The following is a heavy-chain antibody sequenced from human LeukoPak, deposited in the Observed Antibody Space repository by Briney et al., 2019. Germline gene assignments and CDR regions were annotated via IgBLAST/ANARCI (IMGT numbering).Heavy chain of an antibody. CDR1: GFTVSSNY. CDR2: IYSRGNT. J-gene: IGHJ4*02. D-gene: IGHD3-22*01. CDR3: ARMVYYYDSSGYNYYFHN. Sequence: GGSLRLSCAASGFTVSSNYMSWVRQAPGKGLEWVLVIYSRGNTYYADSVKGRFTISRGNSKNTLSLQMNGLRAEDTAVYYCARMVYYYDSSGYNYYFHNWGQGTLVTVSS. V-gene: IGHV3-66*01.